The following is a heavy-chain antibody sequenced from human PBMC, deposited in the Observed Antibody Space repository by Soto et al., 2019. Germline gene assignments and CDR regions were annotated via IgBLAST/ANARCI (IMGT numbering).Heavy chain of an antibody. CDR2: ISQSGGT. CDR1: IGSFSGYY. J-gene: IGHJ4*02. V-gene: IGHV4-34*01. Sequence: QVPLQQWGAGLLKPSETLSLTCAVYIGSFSGYYWTWIRQYQGKGLEWIGEISQSGGTNNNPSLKSRVTMSVDTSKNQFSLKLSSVTAADTAVYYCARGVHCGYAGIFDLWGRGTLVTVSS. CDR3: ARGVHCGYAGIFDL. D-gene: IGHD5-12*01.